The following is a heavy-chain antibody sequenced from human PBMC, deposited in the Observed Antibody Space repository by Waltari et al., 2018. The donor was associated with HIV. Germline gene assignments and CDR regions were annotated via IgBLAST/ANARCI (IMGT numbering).Heavy chain of an antibody. CDR2: VKHVGGT. V-gene: IGHV4-34*01. J-gene: IGHJ6*01. CDR3: ARDSAPGLAVDDDDGEFFYYGLDV. CDR1: GGSFSGYY. D-gene: IGHD6-19*01. Sequence: QVHLEQWGTGLLRPSETLSLTCAVYGGSFSGYYWRWIRQSPGRGLEWIGEVKHVGGTNYSPSLKGRVTVSVDTSKNQFSLTMRSVTAADTAVYYCARDSAPGLAVDDDDGEFFYYGLDVWGQGTTVTVSS.